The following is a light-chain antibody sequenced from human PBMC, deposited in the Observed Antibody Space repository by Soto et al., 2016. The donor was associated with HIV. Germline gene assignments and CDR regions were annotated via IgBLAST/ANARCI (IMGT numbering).Light chain of an antibody. CDR1: NIGSKS. Sequence: SYELTQSPSVSVAPGKTARIACGGNNIGSKSVHWYQQKPGQAPVLVVYDDTDRPSGIPERFSGSNSGNSATLTISRVEAGDEADYYCQVWDSSTNHVIFGGGTKLTVL. J-gene: IGLJ2*01. CDR3: QVWDSSTNHVI. V-gene: IGLV3-21*03. CDR2: DDT.